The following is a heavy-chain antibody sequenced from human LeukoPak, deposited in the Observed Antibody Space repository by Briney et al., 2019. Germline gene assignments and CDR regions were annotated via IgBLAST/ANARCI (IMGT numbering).Heavy chain of an antibody. Sequence: GGSLRLSCTGSGFTVSSSYMSWVRRAPGKGLEWVSLIYSEGTTYYADSVKGRFTISRDTSKNTLYVQMNSLRADDTAVYYCARESRLRRENYYYGLDVWGQGTTVTVSS. CDR2: IYSEGTT. D-gene: IGHD1-26*01. J-gene: IGHJ6*02. CDR1: GFTVSSSY. V-gene: IGHV3-53*01. CDR3: ARESRLRRENYYYGLDV.